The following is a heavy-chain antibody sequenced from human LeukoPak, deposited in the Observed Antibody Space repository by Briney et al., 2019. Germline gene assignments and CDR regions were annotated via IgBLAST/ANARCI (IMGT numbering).Heavy chain of an antibody. D-gene: IGHD3-22*01. J-gene: IGHJ2*01. CDR2: IYYSGST. CDR3: ASNYYDSSGYYYVFDL. CDR1: GGSISSSSYY. Sequence: SETLSLTCTVSGGSISSSSYYWSWIRQPPGKGLEWIGYIYYSGSTNYNPSLKSRVTISVDTSKNQFSLKLSSVTAADTAVYYCASNYYDSSGYYYVFDLWGRGTLVTVSS. V-gene: IGHV4-61*01.